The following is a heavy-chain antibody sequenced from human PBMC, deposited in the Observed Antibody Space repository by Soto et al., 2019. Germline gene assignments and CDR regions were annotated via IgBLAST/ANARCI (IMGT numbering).Heavy chain of an antibody. CDR2: IKEDGSEE. J-gene: IGHJ4*02. D-gene: IGHD2-2*01. V-gene: IGHV3-7*01. CDR1: GFTFSTYW. Sequence: EVQLVQSGGDLVQPGGSLRLSCVASGFTFSTYWMTWVRQAPGMGLEWVAGIKEDGSEEVYVDSVKGRFSISRDNAKTSLYLQLNSLRDEDTAVYYCATAISSPFSNFDSWGQGSLVTVSS. CDR3: ATAISSPFSNFDS.